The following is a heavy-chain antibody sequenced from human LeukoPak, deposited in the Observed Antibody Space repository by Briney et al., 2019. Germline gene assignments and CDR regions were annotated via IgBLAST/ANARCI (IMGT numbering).Heavy chain of an antibody. CDR2: ISSSGSTI. Sequence: GSLRLSCAASGFTFSSYEMNWVRQAPGKGLEWVSYISSSGSTIYYADSVEGRFTISRDNAKNSLYLQMNSLRAEDTAVYYCARDDIVATISQVPYGMDVWGKGTTVTVSS. D-gene: IGHD5-12*01. CDR3: ARDDIVATISQVPYGMDV. CDR1: GFTFSSYE. V-gene: IGHV3-48*03. J-gene: IGHJ6*04.